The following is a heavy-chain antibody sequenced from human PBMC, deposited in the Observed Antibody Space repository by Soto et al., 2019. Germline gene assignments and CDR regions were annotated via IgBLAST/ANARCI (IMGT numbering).Heavy chain of an antibody. CDR3: TRQDSGYERDLDY. Sequence: SETLSLTCTVSGGSISSSSYYWGWIRQPPGKGLEWIGSIYYSGSTYYNPSLKSRVTISVDTSKNQFTLKLSSVTAADTAVYYCTRQDSGYERDLDYWGQGTLVTVSS. J-gene: IGHJ4*02. CDR2: IYYSGST. CDR1: GGSISSSSYY. D-gene: IGHD5-12*01. V-gene: IGHV4-39*01.